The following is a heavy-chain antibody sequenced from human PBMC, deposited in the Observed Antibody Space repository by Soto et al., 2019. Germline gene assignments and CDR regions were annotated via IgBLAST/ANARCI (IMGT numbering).Heavy chain of an antibody. D-gene: IGHD6-13*01. V-gene: IGHV4-39*01. Sequence: SETLSLTCTVSGGYISSISYYWGWIRQPPGKGLEWIGSIYYSGSTYYNPSLKSRVTISVDTSKNQFSLKLSSVTAADTAVYYCATRYSSSWVDYWGQGTLVTVSS. J-gene: IGHJ4*02. CDR3: ATRYSSSWVDY. CDR2: IYYSGST. CDR1: GGYISSISYY.